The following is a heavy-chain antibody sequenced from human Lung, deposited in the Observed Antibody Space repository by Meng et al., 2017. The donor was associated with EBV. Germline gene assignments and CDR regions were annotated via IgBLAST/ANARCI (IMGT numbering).Heavy chain of an antibody. D-gene: IGHD1-26*01. J-gene: IGHJ4*02. V-gene: IGHV4-4*02. CDR1: GGSISSSNW. CDR3: ARGPGPVGATAGFDY. CDR2: IYHSGST. Sequence: QVQLQEWAPGLVKPSGTLSLTGAVSGGSISSSNWWSWVRQPPGKGLEWIGEIYHSGSTNYNPSLKSRVTISVDKSKNQFSLKLSSVTAADTAVYYCARGPGPVGATAGFDYWGQGTLVTVSS.